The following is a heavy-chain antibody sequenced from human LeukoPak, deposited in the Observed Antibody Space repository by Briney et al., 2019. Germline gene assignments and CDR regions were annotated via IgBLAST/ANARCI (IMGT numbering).Heavy chain of an antibody. CDR1: GYTFTSYG. J-gene: IGHJ6*02. V-gene: IGHV1-69*04. D-gene: IGHD1-26*01. CDR3: ARRSGSYRYYYYGMDV. Sequence: GASVKVSCKASGYTFTSYGISWVRQAPGQGLEWMGRIIPILGIANYAQKFQGRVTITADKSTSTAYMELSSLRSEDTAVYYCARRSGSYRYYYYGMDVWGQGTTVTVSS. CDR2: IIPILGIA.